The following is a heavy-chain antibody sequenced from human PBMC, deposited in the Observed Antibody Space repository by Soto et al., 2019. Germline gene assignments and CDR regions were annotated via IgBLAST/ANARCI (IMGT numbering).Heavy chain of an antibody. CDR2: INPNSGGT. J-gene: IGHJ5*01. D-gene: IGHD2-15*01. CDR3: ARVYCSGGSCPHNWFDP. Sequence: PGASVKVSCKASGYTFTDYYMNWVRQAPGQGLEWMGWINPNSGGTNYAQKFQGWVTMTRDTSISTAYMELSRLRSDDTAVYYCARVYCSGGSCPHNWFDPWGQGTLVTVSS. CDR1: GYTFTDYY. V-gene: IGHV1-2*04.